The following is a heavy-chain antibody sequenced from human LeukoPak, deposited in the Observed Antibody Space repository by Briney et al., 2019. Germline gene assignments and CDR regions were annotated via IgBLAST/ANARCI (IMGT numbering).Heavy chain of an antibody. CDR1: GYTFTSYD. CDR2: MNPNSGNT. Sequence: ASVKVSCKASGYTFTSYDINWVRQATGQGLEWMGWMNPNSGNTGYAQKFQGRVTMTRNTSISTAYMELSSLRSEDTAVYYCARRAASAIVYYYFYMDVWGKGTTVTVSS. J-gene: IGHJ6*03. V-gene: IGHV1-8*01. CDR3: ARRAASAIVYYYFYMDV. D-gene: IGHD2-2*02.